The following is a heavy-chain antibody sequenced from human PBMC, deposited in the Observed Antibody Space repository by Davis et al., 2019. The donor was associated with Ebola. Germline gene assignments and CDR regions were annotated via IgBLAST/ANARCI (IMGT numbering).Heavy chain of an antibody. Sequence: AASVKVSCKASGYTFTNYGISWVRQAPGQGLEWMGWISGYSGNTNYEQKLQGRVTMTTDTSTSTAYMEVRSLRSDDTAVYYCARGDAWGDFDYWGQGTLVTVSS. CDR1: GYTFTNYG. D-gene: IGHD7-27*01. CDR2: ISGYSGNT. J-gene: IGHJ4*02. V-gene: IGHV1-18*04. CDR3: ARGDAWGDFDY.